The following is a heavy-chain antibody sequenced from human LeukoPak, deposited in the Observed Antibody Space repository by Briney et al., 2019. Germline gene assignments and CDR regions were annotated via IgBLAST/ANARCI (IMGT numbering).Heavy chain of an antibody. D-gene: IGHD2-15*01. J-gene: IGHJ4*02. CDR3: ARGKEGPGGY. Sequence: PSETLSLTCAVYGGSFSGYYWSWIRQPPGKGLEWIGEINHSGSTNYNPSLKSRVTTSVDTSKNQFSLKLSSVTAADTAVYYCARGKEGPGGYWGQGTLVTVSS. CDR1: GGSFSGYY. CDR2: INHSGST. V-gene: IGHV4-34*01.